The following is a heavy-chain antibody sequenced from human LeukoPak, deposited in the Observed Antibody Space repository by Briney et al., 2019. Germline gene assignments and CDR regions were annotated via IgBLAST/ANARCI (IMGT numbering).Heavy chain of an antibody. CDR3: AVGKYYYGSGSYWLGAFDI. V-gene: IGHV3-53*01. Sequence: GGSLGLSCAASGFTVSSNYMSWVRQAPGKGLEWVSVIYSGGSTYYADSVKGRFTISRDNSKNTLYLQMNSLRAEDTAVYYCAVGKYYYGSGSYWLGAFDIWGQGTMVTVSS. CDR1: GFTVSSNY. CDR2: IYSGGST. D-gene: IGHD3-10*01. J-gene: IGHJ3*02.